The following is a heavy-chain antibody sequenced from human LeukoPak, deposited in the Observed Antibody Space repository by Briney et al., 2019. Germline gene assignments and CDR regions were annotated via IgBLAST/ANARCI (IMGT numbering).Heavy chain of an antibody. V-gene: IGHV3-21*01. CDR3: ARVLLGATTINYYYYYMDV. Sequence: GGSLRLSCAASGFAFGSYSINWVRQAPGKGLEWVSSITSRSTYINYAVSAKGRFTISRDNAQNSLYLQMNSLRAEDMAVYYCARVLLGATTINYYYYYMDVWGKGTTVTVSS. CDR2: ITSRSTYI. CDR1: GFAFGSYS. D-gene: IGHD1-26*01. J-gene: IGHJ6*03.